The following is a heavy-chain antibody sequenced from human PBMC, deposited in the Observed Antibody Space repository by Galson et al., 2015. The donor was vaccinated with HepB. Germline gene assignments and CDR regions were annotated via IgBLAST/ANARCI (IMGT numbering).Heavy chain of an antibody. Sequence: SLRLSCAASGFTFTRHSMAWVRQAPGKGLEWVSTLGASGVNKLYADSVKGRFTISRDDSENTQYLQVDSLRAADTAVYFCAKESSGYYYFDSWGQGTLVTVSS. D-gene: IGHD6-19*01. CDR2: LGASGVNK. V-gene: IGHV3-23*01. CDR1: GFTFTRHS. J-gene: IGHJ4*02. CDR3: AKESSGYYYFDS.